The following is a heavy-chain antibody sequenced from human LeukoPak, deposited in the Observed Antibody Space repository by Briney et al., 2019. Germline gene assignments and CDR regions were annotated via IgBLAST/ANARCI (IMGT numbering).Heavy chain of an antibody. CDR3: ARDLGDGYNWGGAFDI. J-gene: IGHJ3*02. CDR1: GFTFSSYA. CDR2: ISYDGSNK. D-gene: IGHD5-24*01. V-gene: IGHV3-30-3*01. Sequence: PGGSLRLSCAASGFTFSSYAMHWVRQAPGKGLEWVAVISYDGSNKYYADSVKGRFTISRDNSKNTLYLQMNSLRAEDTAVYYCARDLGDGYNWGGAFDIWGQGTMVTVSS.